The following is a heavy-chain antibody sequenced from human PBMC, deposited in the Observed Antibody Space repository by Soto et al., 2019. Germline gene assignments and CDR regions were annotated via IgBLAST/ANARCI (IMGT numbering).Heavy chain of an antibody. Sequence: GGSLRLSCAASGFTFSSYGMHWVRQAPGKGLEWVAVISYDGSNKYYADSVKGRFTISRDNSKNTLYLQMNSLRAEDTAVYYCAKVSRGGIGWYDFWSGYSHSYFDYWGQGTLVTVSS. CDR1: GFTFSSYG. CDR3: AKVSRGGIGWYDFWSGYSHSYFDY. J-gene: IGHJ4*02. CDR2: ISYDGSNK. D-gene: IGHD3-3*01. V-gene: IGHV3-30*18.